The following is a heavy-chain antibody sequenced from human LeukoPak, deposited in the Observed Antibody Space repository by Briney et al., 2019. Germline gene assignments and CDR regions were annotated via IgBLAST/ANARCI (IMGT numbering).Heavy chain of an antibody. CDR3: ARPGYSYGGGFDP. J-gene: IGHJ5*02. CDR2: ISYDGSDI. V-gene: IGHV3-30-3*01. D-gene: IGHD5-18*01. CDR1: GFTFSSYW. Sequence: RTGGSLRLSCEASGFTFSSYWMSWVRQAPGKGLEWVAVISYDGSDIYYTDSVKGRFTISRDNSKNTLYLQMDSLRAEDTAVYYCARPGYSYGGGFDPWGQGTLVTVSS.